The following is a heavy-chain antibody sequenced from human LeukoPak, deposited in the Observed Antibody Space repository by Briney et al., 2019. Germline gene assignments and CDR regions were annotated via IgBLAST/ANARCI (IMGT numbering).Heavy chain of an antibody. Sequence: PGGSLRLSCAASGFTFSSYWMSWVRQAPGKGLEWVANIKQDGSEKYYVDSVKGRFTISRDNAKNSLYLQMNSLRAEDTAVYYCARGDFWSGYPAYYYYYMGVWGKGTTVTVSS. CDR3: ARGDFWSGYPAYYYYYMGV. V-gene: IGHV3-7*01. CDR2: IKQDGSEK. D-gene: IGHD3-3*01. J-gene: IGHJ6*03. CDR1: GFTFSSYW.